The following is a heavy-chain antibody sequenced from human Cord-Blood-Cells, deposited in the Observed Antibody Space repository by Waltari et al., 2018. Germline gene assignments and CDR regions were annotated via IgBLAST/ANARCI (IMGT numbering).Heavy chain of an antibody. CDR1: GYSISSGYY. CDR2: IYHSAST. Sequence: QVQLQESGPGLVKPSETLSLTCAVSGYSISSGYYWGWIRQPPGKGLEWSGSIYHSASTYSNPSSKRRVPLSVDTSKNQSALKLSSATAADAAVYYCAIAPPPACGPGSFYDNRGKGTLATVAS. CDR3: AIAPPPACGPGSFYDN. D-gene: IGHD3-10*01. V-gene: IGHV4-38-2*01. J-gene: IGHJ4*02.